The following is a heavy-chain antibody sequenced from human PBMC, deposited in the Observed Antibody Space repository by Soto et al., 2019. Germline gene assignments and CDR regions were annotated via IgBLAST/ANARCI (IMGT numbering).Heavy chain of an antibody. V-gene: IGHV1-18*04. Sequence: VASVKVSCKTSGYTFSNYAISWVRQAPGQGLEWMGWISSYNSNNGDTKSAQMLQGRVTMTIDTSATTAYMELRSLRSDDTAVYYCARAELERGEVGYFGMYVWGQGTTVTVSS. CDR3: ARAELERGEVGYFGMYV. CDR2: ISSYNSNNGDT. CDR1: GYTFSNYA. J-gene: IGHJ6*02. D-gene: IGHD1-1*01.